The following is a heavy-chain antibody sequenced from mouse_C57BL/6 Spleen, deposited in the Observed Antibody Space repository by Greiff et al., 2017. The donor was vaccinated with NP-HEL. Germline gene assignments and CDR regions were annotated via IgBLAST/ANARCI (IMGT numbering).Heavy chain of an antibody. D-gene: IGHD4-1*01. CDR2: INPNNGGT. J-gene: IGHJ2*01. CDR3: ARLWPNWDGLFDY. CDR1: GYTFTDYN. Sequence: VQLQQSGPELVKPGASVKIPCKASGYTFTDYNMDWVKQSHGKSLEWIGDINPNNGGTIYNQKFKGKATLTVDKSSSTAYMELRSLTSEDTAVYYCARLWPNWDGLFDYWGQGTTLTVSS. V-gene: IGHV1-18*01.